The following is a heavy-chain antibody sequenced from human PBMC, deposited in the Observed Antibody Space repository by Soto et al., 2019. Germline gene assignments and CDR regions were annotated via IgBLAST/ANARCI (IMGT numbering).Heavy chain of an antibody. J-gene: IGHJ6*02. CDR3: ARPSMVRGVISYYYYYGMDV. CDR1: GFTFSSYG. D-gene: IGHD3-10*01. V-gene: IGHV3-33*01. CDR2: IWYDGSNK. Sequence: GGSLRLSCAASGFTFSSYGMHWVRQAPGKGLEWVAVIWYDGSNKYYADSVKGRFTISRDNSKNTLYLQMNSLRAEDTVVYYCARPSMVRGVISYYYYYGMDVWGQGTTVTVSS.